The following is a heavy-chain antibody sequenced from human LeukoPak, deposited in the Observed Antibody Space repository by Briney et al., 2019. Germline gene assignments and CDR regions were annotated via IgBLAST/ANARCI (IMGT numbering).Heavy chain of an antibody. Sequence: ASVKVSCKASGYTFTSYYMHWVRQAPGQGLEWMGIINPSGGSTSYAQKFQGRVTMTRDTSTSTVYMELSSLRSEDMAVYYCARDLIVGATGGYWGQGTLVTVSS. CDR2: INPSGGST. CDR3: ARDLIVGATGGY. J-gene: IGHJ4*02. CDR1: GYTFTSYY. D-gene: IGHD1-26*01. V-gene: IGHV1-46*01.